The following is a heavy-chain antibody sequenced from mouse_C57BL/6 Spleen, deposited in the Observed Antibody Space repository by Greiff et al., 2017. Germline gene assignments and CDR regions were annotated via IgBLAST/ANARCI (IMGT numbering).Heavy chain of an antibody. CDR1: GFTFSNYW. D-gene: IGHD1-1*01. Sequence: EVQRVESGGGLVQPGGSMKLSCVASGFTFSNYWMNWVRQSPEKGLEWVAQIRLKSDNYATHYAESVKGRFTISSDDSKSSVYLQMNNLRAEDTGIYYCTGFTGYFNVWGTGTTVTVSS. CDR3: TGFTGYFNV. CDR2: IRLKSDNYAT. V-gene: IGHV6-3*01. J-gene: IGHJ1*03.